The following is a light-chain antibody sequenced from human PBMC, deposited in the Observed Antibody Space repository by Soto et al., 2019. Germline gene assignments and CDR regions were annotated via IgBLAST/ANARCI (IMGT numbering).Light chain of an antibody. Sequence: IGLTQSPGTLSLSQGERATLSCRASQSLSNNIYLAWYQQKPGQAPRLLIYGASSRATGIPNRFSGSGSGTESTLTISSLQPEDFATYYCQHYSTVWAFGQGTKVDIK. CDR3: QHYSTVWA. V-gene: IGKV3-20*01. CDR1: QSLSNNIY. CDR2: GAS. J-gene: IGKJ1*01.